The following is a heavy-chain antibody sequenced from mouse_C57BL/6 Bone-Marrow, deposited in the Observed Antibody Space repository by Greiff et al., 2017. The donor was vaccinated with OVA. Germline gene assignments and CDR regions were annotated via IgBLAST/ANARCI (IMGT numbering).Heavy chain of an antibody. CDR3: ARLVYYGSSYGGAMDY. D-gene: IGHD1-1*01. V-gene: IGHV5-6*01. J-gene: IGHJ4*01. CDR2: ISSGGSYT. Sequence: EVKLVESGGDLVKPGGSLKLSCAASGFTFSSYGMSWVRQTPDKRLEWVATISSGGSYTYYPDSVKGRFTISRDNAKNTLYLQMSSLKSEDTAMYYCARLVYYGSSYGGAMDYWGQGTSVTVSS. CDR1: GFTFSSYG.